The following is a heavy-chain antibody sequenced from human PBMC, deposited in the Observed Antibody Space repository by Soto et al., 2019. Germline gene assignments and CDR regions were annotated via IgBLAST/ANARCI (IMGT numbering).Heavy chain of an antibody. CDR2: IYHSGST. CDR1: GGSISSGGYS. Sequence: QLQLQESGSGLVKPSQTLSLTCAVSGGSISSGGYSWSWIRQPPGKGLEWIGYIYHSGSTYYNPSLKSRVTISVDRSKNQFTLKLSSATAADTAVYYCARAPGYSGNWFDPWGQGTLVTVSS. V-gene: IGHV4-30-2*01. CDR3: ARAPGYSGNWFDP. D-gene: IGHD1-26*01. J-gene: IGHJ5*02.